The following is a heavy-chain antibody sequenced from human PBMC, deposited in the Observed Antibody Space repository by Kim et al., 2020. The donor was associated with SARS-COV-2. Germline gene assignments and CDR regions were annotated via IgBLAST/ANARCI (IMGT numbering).Heavy chain of an antibody. CDR3: ARGWFAGKGYYDSSGYYYYGMDV. CDR1: GGSISSYY. J-gene: IGHJ6*02. CDR2: IYYSGST. V-gene: IGHV4-59*08. Sequence: SETLSLTCTVSGGSISSYYWSWIRQPPGKGLEWIGYIYYSGSTNYNPSLKSRVTISVDTSKNQFSLKLSSVTAADTAVYYCARGWFAGKGYYDSSGYYYYGMDVWGQGTTVTVSS. D-gene: IGHD3-22*01.